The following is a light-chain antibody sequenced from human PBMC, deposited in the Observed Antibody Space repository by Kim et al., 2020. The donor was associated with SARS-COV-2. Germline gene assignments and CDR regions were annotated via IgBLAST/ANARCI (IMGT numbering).Light chain of an antibody. Sequence: QSVLTQPPSASETPGQRVTISCSGSSSNIGSNYVYWYQQLPGTAPKLLIYCNNQRPSGVPDRFSGSKSGTSASLAISGLQSEDEADYYCAAWDDSLNGGVFGGGTQLTVL. CDR1: SSNIGSNY. CDR3: AAWDDSLNGGV. V-gene: IGLV1-44*01. CDR2: CNN. J-gene: IGLJ3*02.